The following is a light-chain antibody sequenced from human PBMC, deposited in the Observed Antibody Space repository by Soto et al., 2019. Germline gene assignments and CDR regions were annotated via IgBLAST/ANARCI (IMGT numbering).Light chain of an antibody. Sequence: QMTQSTSSLSASVGDRVTITCRASQSISSWLAWYQQKPGKAPKLLIYDASSLESGVPSRCSGSGSGTEFTLTISSLQPDDFATYYCQQYNSYPITFGQGTRLEIK. CDR2: DAS. J-gene: IGKJ5*01. V-gene: IGKV1-5*01. CDR1: QSISSW. CDR3: QQYNSYPIT.